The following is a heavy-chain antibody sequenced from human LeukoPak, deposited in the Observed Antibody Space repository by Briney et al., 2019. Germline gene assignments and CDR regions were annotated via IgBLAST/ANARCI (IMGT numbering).Heavy chain of an antibody. CDR2: IWYDGSNK. Sequence: GGSLRLSCAASGFTFSSYWMTWVRQAPGKGLEWVAVIWYDGSNKYYADSVKGRFTISRDNSKNTLYLQMNSLRAEDTAVYYCARGDDFLEWLFIGMDVWGQGTTVTVSS. CDR1: GFTFSSYW. CDR3: ARGDDFLEWLFIGMDV. J-gene: IGHJ6*02. V-gene: IGHV3-33*08. D-gene: IGHD3-3*01.